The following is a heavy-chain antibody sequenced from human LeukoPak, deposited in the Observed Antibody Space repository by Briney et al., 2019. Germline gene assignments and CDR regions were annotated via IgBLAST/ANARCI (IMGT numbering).Heavy chain of an antibody. Sequence: PSETLSLTCTVSGGSITSTNYYWGWIRQPPGKGLEWIGSIYDSGSTYYNPSLKSRVTISVDRSKNQFSLKLSSVTAADTAVYYCARAKFDFWSGDTGHAFDIWGQGTMVTVSS. CDR3: ARAKFDFWSGDTGHAFDI. CDR1: GGSITSTNYY. J-gene: IGHJ3*02. CDR2: IYDSGST. V-gene: IGHV4-39*07. D-gene: IGHD3-3*01.